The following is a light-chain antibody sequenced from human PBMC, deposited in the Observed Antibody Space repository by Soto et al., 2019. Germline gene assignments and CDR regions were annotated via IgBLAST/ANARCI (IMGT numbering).Light chain of an antibody. CDR3: QSHDSSLHASV. V-gene: IGLV1-40*01. CDR1: SSKIGAGYD. CDR2: GNT. J-gene: IGLJ1*01. Sequence: QSVLTQPPSVSGAPGQRVPISCTGRSSKIGAGYDVHWYLQLPGTAPKLLIYGNTNRPSGVPDRFSGSKSGSSASLAITGLQAEDEADYYCQSHDSSLHASVFGTGTKVTVL.